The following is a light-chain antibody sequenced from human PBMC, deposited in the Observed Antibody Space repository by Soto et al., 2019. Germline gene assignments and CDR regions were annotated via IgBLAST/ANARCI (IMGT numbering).Light chain of an antibody. CDR2: TAS. CDR1: QGISSW. CDR3: QQNYYTPQT. J-gene: IGKJ1*01. V-gene: IGKV1-12*01. Sequence: DIQMTQSPSSVSASVGERVTITCRASQGISSWLAWYQQKPGKAPKLLIYTASTLQSGVPSRFSGSGSGTDFTLTISSLQPEDFATYFCQQNYYTPQTFGQGTKVDIK.